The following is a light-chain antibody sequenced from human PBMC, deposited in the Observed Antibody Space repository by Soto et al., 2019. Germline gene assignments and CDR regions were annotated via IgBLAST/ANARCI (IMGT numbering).Light chain of an antibody. Sequence: DIQLTQSPSFLSASVGDRVTITCRASQAISSYLAWYQQKPGKAPELLIYAASTLQSGVPSRFSGSGSGAEFTLIISSLQPEDFATYYCQQLNNYPITFGQGTRLEIK. CDR1: QAISSY. CDR2: AAS. V-gene: IGKV1-9*01. CDR3: QQLNNYPIT. J-gene: IGKJ5*01.